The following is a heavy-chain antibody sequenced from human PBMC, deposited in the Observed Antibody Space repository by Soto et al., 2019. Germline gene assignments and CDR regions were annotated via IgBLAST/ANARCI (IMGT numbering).Heavy chain of an antibody. V-gene: IGHV3-30*18. CDR3: AKLQTQYYYDSSGTV. CDR2: ISYDGSNK. J-gene: IGHJ4*02. Sequence: PGGSLRLSCAASGFTFSSYGMHWVRQAPGKGLEWVAVISYDGSNKYYADSVKGRFTISRDNSKNTLYLQMNSLRAEDTAVYYCAKLQTQYYYDSSGTVWGQGTQGTVSS. CDR1: GFTFSSYG. D-gene: IGHD3-22*01.